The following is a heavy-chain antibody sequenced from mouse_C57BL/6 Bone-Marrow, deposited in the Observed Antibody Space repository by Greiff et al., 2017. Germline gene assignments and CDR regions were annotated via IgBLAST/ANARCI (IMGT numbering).Heavy chain of an antibody. CDR3: ARGNYYGSSYKYFDV. D-gene: IGHD1-1*01. V-gene: IGHV1-63*01. CDR2: IYPGGGYT. CDR1: GYTFTNYW. Sequence: VQLQQSGAELVRPGTSVKMSCKASGYTFTNYWIGWAKQRPGHGLEWIGDIYPGGGYTNYNEKFKGKATLTADKSSGTAYMQFSSLTSEDSAIYYCARGNYYGSSYKYFDVWGTGTTVTVSS. J-gene: IGHJ1*03.